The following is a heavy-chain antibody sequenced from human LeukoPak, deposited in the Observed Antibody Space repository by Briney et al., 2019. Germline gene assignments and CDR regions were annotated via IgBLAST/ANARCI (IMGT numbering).Heavy chain of an antibody. CDR3: ATADTAMVGFDY. D-gene: IGHD5-18*01. CDR2: INHSGST. Sequence: SETQSLTCAVYGGSFSGYYWSWIRQPPGKGLEWIGEINHSGSTNYNPSLKSRVTISVDTSKNQFSLKLSSVTAADTAVYYCATADTAMVGFDYWGQGTLVTVSS. CDR1: GGSFSGYY. V-gene: IGHV4-34*01. J-gene: IGHJ4*02.